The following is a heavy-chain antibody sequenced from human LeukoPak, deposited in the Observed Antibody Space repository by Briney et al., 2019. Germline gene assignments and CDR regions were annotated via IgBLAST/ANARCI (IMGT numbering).Heavy chain of an antibody. CDR1: GFTFSSYA. D-gene: IGHD3-10*02. V-gene: IGHV3-23*01. J-gene: IGHJ5*02. CDR3: AKDHGCSTRFVP. CDR2: ISLSGGST. Sequence: GGSLRLSCAASGFTFSSYAMSWVRHAPGKVLQWLSSISLSGGSTYYAYSVKGRFTISRDNSKNSLYLQMNSLRAEDTAVYYCAKDHGCSTRFVPWGQGTLVTVSS.